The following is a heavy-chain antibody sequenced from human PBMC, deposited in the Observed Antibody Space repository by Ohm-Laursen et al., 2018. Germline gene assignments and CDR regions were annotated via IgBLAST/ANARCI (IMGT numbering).Heavy chain of an antibody. V-gene: IGHV3-74*01. J-gene: IGHJ4*02. CDR2: INGDGIIT. CDR3: VGGYITVFHY. CDR1: GFTFSNYW. D-gene: IGHD5-12*01. Sequence: GSLRLSCTASGFTFSNYWMHWVRQAPGRGLVWVSRINGDGIITNYADSVKGRFTITRDNAKNTVNLEMSSLRAEDTALYYCVGGYITVFHYWGQGTLLSVSS.